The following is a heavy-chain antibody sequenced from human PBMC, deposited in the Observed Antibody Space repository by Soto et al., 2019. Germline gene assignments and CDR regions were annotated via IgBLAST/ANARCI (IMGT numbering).Heavy chain of an antibody. CDR3: ARSIAARTPDGFDY. D-gene: IGHD6-6*01. CDR2: ISYSGSA. J-gene: IGHJ4*02. CDR1: GGSISSGNYY. V-gene: IGHV4-30-4*01. Sequence: SETLSLTCTVSGGSISSGNYYWSWIRQPPGKGLEWIGFISYSGSAYYNPSLKSRVTISVDTSKNQFSLNLSSVTAADTAVYYCARSIAARTPDGFDYWGQGTLVTVSS.